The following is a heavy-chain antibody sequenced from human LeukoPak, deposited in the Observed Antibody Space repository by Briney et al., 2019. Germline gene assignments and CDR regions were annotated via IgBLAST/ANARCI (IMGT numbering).Heavy chain of an antibody. V-gene: IGHV4-61*02. J-gene: IGHJ4*02. D-gene: IGHD5-18*01. Sequence: SETLSLTCTVSGGSISSGSYYWSWIRQPAGKGLEWIGRIYTSGSTNYNPSLKSRVTISVDTSKNQFSLKLSSVTAADTAVYYCARDGPTARFDYWGQGTLVTISS. CDR3: ARDGPTARFDY. CDR1: GGSISSGSYY. CDR2: IYTSGST.